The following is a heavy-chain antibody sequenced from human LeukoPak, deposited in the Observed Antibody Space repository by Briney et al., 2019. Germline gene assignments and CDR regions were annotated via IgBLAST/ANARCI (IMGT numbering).Heavy chain of an antibody. Sequence: PGGSLRLSCAASGFTFSSYSMNWVRQAPGKGLEWVSYISSSSSTIYYADSVKGRFTISRDNAKNSLYLQMNSLRAEDTALYYCAKDRTYSSSWYYTYWGQGTLVTVSS. J-gene: IGHJ4*02. CDR2: ISSSSSTI. V-gene: IGHV3-48*04. CDR1: GFTFSSYS. D-gene: IGHD6-13*01. CDR3: AKDRTYSSSWYYTY.